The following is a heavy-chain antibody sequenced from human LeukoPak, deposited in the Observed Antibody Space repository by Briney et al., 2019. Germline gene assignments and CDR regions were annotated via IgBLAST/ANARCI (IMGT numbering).Heavy chain of an antibody. D-gene: IGHD3-10*01. V-gene: IGHV1-2*02. J-gene: IGHJ6*03. CDR3: ARGALWFGELFSYYYYMDV. CDR2: INPNSGGT. Sequence: GASVKVSCKASGYTFTVYYMHWVRQAPGQGLEWMGWINPNSGGTNYAQKFQGRVTMTRDTSISTAYMELSRLRSDDTAVYYCARGALWFGELFSYYYYMDVWGKGTTVTISS. CDR1: GYTFTVYY.